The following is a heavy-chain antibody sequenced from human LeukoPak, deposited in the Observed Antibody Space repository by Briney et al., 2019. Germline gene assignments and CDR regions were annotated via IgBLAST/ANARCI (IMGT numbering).Heavy chain of an antibody. D-gene: IGHD3-3*01. Sequence: SETLSLTRTVSGYSISSGYYWGWIRQPPGKGLEWIGSIYHSGSTYYNPSLKSRVTVSVDTSKNQFSLKLSSVTAADTAVYYCALVVIIRGNYFDYWGQGTLVTVSS. CDR3: ALVVIIRGNYFDY. V-gene: IGHV4-38-2*02. CDR2: IYHSGST. J-gene: IGHJ4*02. CDR1: GYSISSGYY.